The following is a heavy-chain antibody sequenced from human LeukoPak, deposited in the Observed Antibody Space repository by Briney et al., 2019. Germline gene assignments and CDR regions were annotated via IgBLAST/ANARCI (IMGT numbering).Heavy chain of an antibody. CDR2: IYTSGST. CDR3: ARDLGIAARPGYFDY. CDR1: GGSFSGYY. J-gene: IGHJ4*02. V-gene: IGHV4-4*07. D-gene: IGHD6-6*01. Sequence: SETLSLTCAVYGGSFSGYYWSWIRQPAGKGLEWIGRIYTSGSTNYNPSLKSRVTMSVDTSKNQFSLKLSSVTAADTAVYYCARDLGIAARPGYFDYWGQGTLVTVSS.